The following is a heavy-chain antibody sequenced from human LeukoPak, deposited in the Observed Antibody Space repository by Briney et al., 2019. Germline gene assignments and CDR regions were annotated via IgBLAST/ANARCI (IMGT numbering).Heavy chain of an antibody. CDR1: GGSFSGYY. V-gene: IGHV4-34*01. Sequence: SETLSLTCAVYGGSFSGYYWSWIRQPPGKGLEWIGEINHSGSTNYNPSLKSRVTISVDTSKNQFSLKLSSVTAADTAVYYCAREGGIAAAFDYWGQGTLVTASS. J-gene: IGHJ4*02. D-gene: IGHD6-13*01. CDR3: AREGGIAAAFDY. CDR2: INHSGST.